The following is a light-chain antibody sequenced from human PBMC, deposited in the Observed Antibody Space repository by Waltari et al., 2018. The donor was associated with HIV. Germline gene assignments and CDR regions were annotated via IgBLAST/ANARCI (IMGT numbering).Light chain of an antibody. Sequence: SYVLTQPPSVSVAPGQTATMTCGGNNIGSTRLNWYQQKPGQAPVLVVYDDRDRPSGIPERFSGSNFGNTATLTITRVEAGDEADYYCQVWESSTDDHQVVFGGGTKLTVL. CDR2: DDR. V-gene: IGLV3-21*02. CDR1: NIGSTR. CDR3: QVWESSTDDHQVV. J-gene: IGLJ2*01.